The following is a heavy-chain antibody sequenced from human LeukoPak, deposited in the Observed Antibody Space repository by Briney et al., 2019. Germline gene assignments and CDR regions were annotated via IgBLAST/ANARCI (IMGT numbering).Heavy chain of an antibody. CDR3: ATIGSRFDSSGYSQLGYFDH. Sequence: GGSLRLSCAASGFTFSSYSMNWVRQAPGKGLEWVSSISGSSSYIYYADSVKGRFTISRDNSKNTLFLQMNSLRAEDTAVYYCATIGSRFDSSGYSQLGYFDHWGQGTLVTVSS. CDR2: ISGSSSYI. V-gene: IGHV3-21*04. D-gene: IGHD3-22*01. J-gene: IGHJ4*02. CDR1: GFTFSSYS.